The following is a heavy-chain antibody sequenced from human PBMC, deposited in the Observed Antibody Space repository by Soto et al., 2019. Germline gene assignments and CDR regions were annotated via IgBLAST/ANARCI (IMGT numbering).Heavy chain of an antibody. CDR1: GGTSRNHY. D-gene: IGHD3-22*01. V-gene: IGHV4-4*07. Sequence: TWPVVGGTSRNHYCRCILQHTRKGLEWIGRISTTETTNYNPSLKSRVTISVDKSENQFSLKLSSVTAADTAVYYCARDGAAYYHDSSGLWEAMQAFDIWGHGTMVTVCS. CDR2: ISTTETT. CDR3: ARDGAAYYHDSSGLWEAMQAFDI. J-gene: IGHJ3*02.